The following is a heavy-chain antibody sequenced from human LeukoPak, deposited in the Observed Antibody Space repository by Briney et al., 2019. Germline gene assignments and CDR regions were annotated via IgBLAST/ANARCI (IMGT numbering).Heavy chain of an antibody. CDR2: INPNSGGT. J-gene: IGHJ6*03. D-gene: IGHD6-19*01. Sequence: ASVKVSCKASGYTFTGYYMHWVRQAPGQGLEWMGWINPNSGGTNYALKFQGRVTMTRDTSISTAFMELSRLRSEDTAVYYCARDGRIAVDPYYYYYMDVWGKGTTVTVSS. CDR1: GYTFTGYY. CDR3: ARDGRIAVDPYYYYYMDV. V-gene: IGHV1-2*02.